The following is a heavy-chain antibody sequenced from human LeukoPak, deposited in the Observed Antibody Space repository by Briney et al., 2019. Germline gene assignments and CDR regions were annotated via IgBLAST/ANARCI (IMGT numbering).Heavy chain of an antibody. J-gene: IGHJ4*02. D-gene: IGHD2-21*02. CDR3: ARGNDFRRTNFDY. CDR2: MYTSGGA. CDR1: GGSISGYY. Sequence: SETLSLICSVSGGSISGYYWSWIRQPAGKGLEWIGRMYTSGGAYYKPSLRSRVTMSVDTSKNQISLEVQSVTAADTAVYYCARGNDFRRTNFDYWGQGTLVTVSS. V-gene: IGHV4-4*07.